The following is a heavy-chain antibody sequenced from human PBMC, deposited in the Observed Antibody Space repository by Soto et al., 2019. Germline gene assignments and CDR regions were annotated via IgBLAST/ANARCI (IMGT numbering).Heavy chain of an antibody. V-gene: IGHV4-4*02. D-gene: IGHD3-22*01. Sequence: SETLSLSCAVSGDSISSSNWWSLVRQPPGKGLEWIGEIYHSGSTNYNPSLKSRVTISVDKSKNQFSLKLSSVTAADTAVYYCARRYYDSSGYWNYYGMDVWGQGTTVT. J-gene: IGHJ6*02. CDR2: IYHSGST. CDR3: ARRYYDSSGYWNYYGMDV. CDR1: GDSISSSNW.